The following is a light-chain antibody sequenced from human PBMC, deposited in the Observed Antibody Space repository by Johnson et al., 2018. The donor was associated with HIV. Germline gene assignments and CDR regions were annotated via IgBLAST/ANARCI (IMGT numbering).Light chain of an antibody. J-gene: IGLJ1*01. V-gene: IGLV1-51*02. CDR3: GTWDSSLSAYV. CDR2: ENN. CDR1: SSNIGNNY. Sequence: QSVLTQPPSVSAAPGQKVTISCSGSSSNIGNNYVSWYQQLPGTAPKLLMYENNKRPSGIPDRFSGSKSGPSATLGITGLRTGDEADYYCGTWDSSLSAYVFGTGTKVTVL.